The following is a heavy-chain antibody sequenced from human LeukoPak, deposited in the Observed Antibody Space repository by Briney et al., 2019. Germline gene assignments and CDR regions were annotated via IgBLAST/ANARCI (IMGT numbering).Heavy chain of an antibody. D-gene: IGHD3-3*01. V-gene: IGHV3-33*01. CDR2: IWYDGSNK. CDR1: GFTFSSYG. J-gene: IGHJ3*02. CDR3: ARQRVEYDFWSGYSRAFDI. Sequence: GRSLRLSCAASGFTFSSYGMHWVRQAPGKGLEWVAVIWYDGSNKYYADSVKGRFTISRDNAKNTLYLQMNSLRAEDTAVYYCARQRVEYDFWSGYSRAFDIWGQGTMVTVSS.